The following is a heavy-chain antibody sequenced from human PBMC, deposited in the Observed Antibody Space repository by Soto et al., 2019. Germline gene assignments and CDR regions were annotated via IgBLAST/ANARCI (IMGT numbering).Heavy chain of an antibody. J-gene: IGHJ4*02. D-gene: IGHD5-12*01. CDR3: ARGRWLLSAFDY. CDR2: INHSGST. V-gene: IGHV4-34*01. Sequence: PSETLPLTCAVYGGSFIGYYCSWIRQPPGKGLEWIGEINHSGSTNYNPSLKSRVTISVDTSKNQFSLNLSSVTAADTAVYFCARGRWLLSAFDYWGQGTLVTV. CDR1: GGSFIGYY.